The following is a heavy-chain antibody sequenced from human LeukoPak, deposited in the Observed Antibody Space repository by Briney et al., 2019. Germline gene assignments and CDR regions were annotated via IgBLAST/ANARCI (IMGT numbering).Heavy chain of an antibody. V-gene: IGHV3-7*01. CDR1: GFTFSSYW. J-gene: IGHJ3*02. Sequence: PGGSLRLSCAASGFTFSSYWMSWVRQAPGKGLEWVANIKQDGSEKYYVDSVKGRFTISRDNAKNSLYLQMNSLRAEDTAVYYCARFEGHAAVASDAFDIWGQGTMVTVSS. CDR2: IKQDGSEK. CDR3: ARFEGHAAVASDAFDI. D-gene: IGHD2-15*01.